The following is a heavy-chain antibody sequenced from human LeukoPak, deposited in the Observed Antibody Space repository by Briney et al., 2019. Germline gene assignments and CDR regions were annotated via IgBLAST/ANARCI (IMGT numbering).Heavy chain of an antibody. CDR3: ARGGVNYKIAGP. CDR1: GGSITIYY. CDR2: IYYSGST. D-gene: IGHD3-10*01. Sequence: PSETLCLTCAVSGGSITIYYWSWIRQPPGKGLEWIGYIYYSGSTNYNPSLKSRVTISVDTSKNQFSLKLSSVTAADTAVYYCARGGVNYKIAGPWGQGALVTVSS. J-gene: IGHJ5*02. V-gene: IGHV4-59*01.